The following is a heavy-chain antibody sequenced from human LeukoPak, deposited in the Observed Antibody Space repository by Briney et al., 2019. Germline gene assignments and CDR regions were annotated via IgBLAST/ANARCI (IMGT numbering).Heavy chain of an antibody. CDR1: GFTLSSYG. CDR2: IRYDGGNK. D-gene: IGHD1-26*01. Sequence: PGGSLRLSCAASGFTLSSYGMHWVRQAPGKGLEWVAFIRYDGGNKYYADSVKGRFTISRDNSKNTLYLQMNSLRAEDTAVYYCAKGRGWEASYYYYYMDVWGKGTTVTISS. V-gene: IGHV3-30*02. CDR3: AKGRGWEASYYYYYMDV. J-gene: IGHJ6*03.